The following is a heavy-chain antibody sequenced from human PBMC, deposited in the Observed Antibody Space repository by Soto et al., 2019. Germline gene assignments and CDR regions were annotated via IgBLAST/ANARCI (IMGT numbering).Heavy chain of an antibody. D-gene: IGHD6-13*01. CDR2: ISDSGGNT. J-gene: IGHJ6*02. Sequence: EVQLLESGGGLVQPGGSLRLSCAASGFTFSSYAMSWVRQSPGKGLEWVASISDSGGNTYYADSVKGRFTISRDNSKSMVFLQMDSLRAEDTAVYYCPPLPVTAADKPFPAYYYYGVDVWGQGTTVTVSS. CDR3: PPLPVTAADKPFPAYYYYGVDV. V-gene: IGHV3-23*01. CDR1: GFTFSSYA.